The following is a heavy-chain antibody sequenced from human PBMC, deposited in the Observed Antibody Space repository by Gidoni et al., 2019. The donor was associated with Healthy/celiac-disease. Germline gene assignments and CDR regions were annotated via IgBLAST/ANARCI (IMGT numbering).Heavy chain of an antibody. D-gene: IGHD3-10*01. CDR3: ARKGERWDVLEKFYFGVDV. J-gene: IGHJ6*02. Sequence: QVQLVQSGAEVKTPGSSVKVSCKASGGTFSTYGISWVRQAPGPGLEWVGGIVPVFGTGDYAQKFQGRVTITADESTSTAYMELSNLRSEDTAVYYCARKGERWDVLEKFYFGVDVWGQGTTVTVSS. V-gene: IGHV1-69*01. CDR2: IVPVFGTG. CDR1: GGTFSTYG.